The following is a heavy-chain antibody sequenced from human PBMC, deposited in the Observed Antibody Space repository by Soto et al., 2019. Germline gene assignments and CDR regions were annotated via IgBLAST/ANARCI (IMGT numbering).Heavy chain of an antibody. CDR1: GFTFSSYT. V-gene: IGHV3-23*01. J-gene: IGHJ5*02. CDR2: ISGSGGST. Sequence: GGSLRLSCAASGFTFSSYTMSWVRQAPGKGLEWVSAISGSGGSTYYADSVKGRFTISRDNSKNTLYLQMNSLRAEDTAVYYCATTRPATNGLGFDPWGQGTLVTVSS. CDR3: ATTRPATNGLGFDP.